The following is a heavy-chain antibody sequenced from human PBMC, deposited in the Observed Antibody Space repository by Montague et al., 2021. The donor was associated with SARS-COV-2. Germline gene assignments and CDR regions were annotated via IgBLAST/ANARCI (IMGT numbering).Heavy chain of an antibody. CDR2: IDGGGTTI. CDR3: ARDPESWWMTFDY. J-gene: IGHJ4*02. V-gene: IGHV3-48*03. Sequence: SLRLSCAASGFTFRNYEMNWVRQSPGKGLEWVSYIDGGGTTIYYADSVKGRFTISRDNAKNSLFLQMNSLRVEDTAVYYCARDPESWWMTFDYWGQGALVTVPS. D-gene: IGHD2-8*01. CDR1: GFTFRNYE.